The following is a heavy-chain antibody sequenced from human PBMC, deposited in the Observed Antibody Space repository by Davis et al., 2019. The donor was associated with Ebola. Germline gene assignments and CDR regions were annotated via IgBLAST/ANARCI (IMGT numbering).Heavy chain of an antibody. CDR1: GDSIINYDFY. V-gene: IGHV4-39*02. J-gene: IGHJ4*02. Sequence: PSETLSLTCTVPGDSIINYDFYWGWIRQTPGKGLEWIASAYYSGSSYYNPSLQSRVTISVDTSKNHFSLNLSSVTAADTGVYYCARTPTRGYSATFDYWGQGTLVTVSS. CDR2: AYYSGSS. CDR3: ARTPTRGYSATFDY. D-gene: IGHD5-18*01.